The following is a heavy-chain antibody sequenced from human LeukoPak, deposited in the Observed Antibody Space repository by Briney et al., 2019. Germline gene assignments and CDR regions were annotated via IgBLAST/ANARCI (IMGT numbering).Heavy chain of an antibody. J-gene: IGHJ6*03. D-gene: IGHD2-2*01. CDR2: INHSGST. Sequence: SETLSLTCSVYGGSFSCYCWSWIRQPPGKGLEWLGEINHSGSTNYNPSLKSRVTISVDTSKNQFSLKLSSVTDADTAVYYCARSQEGYCSSTSCYFSDSYYDYMDVWGKGTTVTVSS. CDR3: ARSQEGYCSSTSCYFSDSYYDYMDV. V-gene: IGHV4-34*01. CDR1: GGSFSCYC.